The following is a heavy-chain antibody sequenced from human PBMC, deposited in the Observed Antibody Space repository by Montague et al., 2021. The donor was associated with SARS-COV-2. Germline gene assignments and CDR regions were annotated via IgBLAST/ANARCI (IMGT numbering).Heavy chain of an antibody. CDR3: VRDHPYGGPRGAYDI. J-gene: IGHJ3*02. V-gene: IGHV4-59*01. D-gene: IGHD4-23*01. CDR2: ICDGGAV. Sequence: SETLSLTCTVSGGSITGYYWSWLRRSPGKGLEWIAYICDGGAVNYNPSLGSRVTISTDTSKNQLSLKVNSVTAADTAVYYCVRDHPYGGPRGAYDIWGQGTLVTFSS. CDR1: GGSITGYY.